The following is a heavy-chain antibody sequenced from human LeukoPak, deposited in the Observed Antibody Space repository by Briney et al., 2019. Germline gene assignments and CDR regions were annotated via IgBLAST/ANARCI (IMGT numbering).Heavy chain of an antibody. CDR3: ARRKKYYDFWSGYTCFDY. J-gene: IGHJ4*02. V-gene: IGHV4-39*07. CDR1: GGSISSSRYY. CDR2: INHSGST. D-gene: IGHD3-3*01. Sequence: SETLSLTCTVSGGSISSSRYYWSWIRQPPGKGLEWIGEINHSGSTNYNPSLKSRVTISVDTSKNQFSLKLSSVTAADTAVYYCARRKKYYDFWSGYTCFDYWGQGTLVTVSS.